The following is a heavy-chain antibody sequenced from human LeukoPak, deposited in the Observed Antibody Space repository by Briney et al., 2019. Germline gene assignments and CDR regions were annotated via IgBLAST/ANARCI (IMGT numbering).Heavy chain of an antibody. CDR3: ARAVGVRYCSGGACYHSDY. D-gene: IGHD2-15*01. CDR2: IYPGDSDT. Sequence: GGSLQISCKGSGCSFTSYWIGWVRQMPGKGLEGMGIIYPGDSDTRYSPSFQGQVTLSADKSISTAYLQWSSLKASDTAMYYCARAVGVRYCSGGACYHSDYWGQGTPVTVSS. V-gene: IGHV5-51*01. CDR1: GCSFTSYW. J-gene: IGHJ4*02.